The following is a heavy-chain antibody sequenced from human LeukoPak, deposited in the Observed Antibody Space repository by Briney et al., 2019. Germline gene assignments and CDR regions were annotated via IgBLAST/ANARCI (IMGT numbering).Heavy chain of an antibody. D-gene: IGHD3-22*01. CDR3: ARVDTMIVVAVPLTDAFDI. V-gene: IGHV1-2*02. Sequence: GASVKVSCKASGYTFTGYYMHWVRQAPGQGLEWMGWINPNSGGTNYAQKFQGRVTMTRDTSTSTAYMELSRLRSDDTAVYYCARVDTMIVVAVPLTDAFDIWGQGTMVTVSS. J-gene: IGHJ3*02. CDR1: GYTFTGYY. CDR2: INPNSGGT.